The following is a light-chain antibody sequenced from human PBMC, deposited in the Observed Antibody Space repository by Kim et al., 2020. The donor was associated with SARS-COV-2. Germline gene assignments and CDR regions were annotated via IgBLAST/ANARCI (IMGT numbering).Light chain of an antibody. CDR2: RIN. CDR3: ATWDDSLSAWV. CDR1: HPTISPNL. V-gene: IGLV1-47*01. J-gene: IGLJ3*02. Sequence: QSGAVYCSVSHPTISPNLVYWVHQLPGTAPNLRISRINQRPSGVPDRFSGSKSGTSASLAISGLRSEDEADYYCATWDDSLSAWVFGGGTQLTVL.